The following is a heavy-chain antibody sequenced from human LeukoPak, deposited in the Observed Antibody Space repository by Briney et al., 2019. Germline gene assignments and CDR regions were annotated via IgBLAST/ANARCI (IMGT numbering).Heavy chain of an antibody. CDR3: AREGSAVTNFDY. J-gene: IGHJ4*02. D-gene: IGHD3-10*01. CDR1: GGSFSGYY. V-gene: IGHV4-34*01. CDR2: INHSGTT. Sequence: SETLSLTRAVYGGSFSGYYWSWIRQPPGKGLEWIGEINHSGTTNYNPSLKSRVTMSVDTSKNQFSLKVSSVTAADTAVYYCAREGSAVTNFDYWGQGTLVTVSS.